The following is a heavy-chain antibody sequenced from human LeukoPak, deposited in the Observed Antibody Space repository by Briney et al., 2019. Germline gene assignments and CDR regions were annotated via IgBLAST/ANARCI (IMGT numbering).Heavy chain of an antibody. V-gene: IGHV3-48*04. CDR2: ISSSGNTI. J-gene: IGHJ4*02. CDR3: ARAEYSFGYSFDY. CDR1: GFTFSSYS. Sequence: GGSLRLSCAASGFTFSSYSMHWVRQAPGKGLEWVSYISSSGNTIYYADSVKGRFTISRDNAKNSLYLQMNSLRAEDTAVYYCARAEYSFGYSFDYWGQGTLVTVSS. D-gene: IGHD5-18*01.